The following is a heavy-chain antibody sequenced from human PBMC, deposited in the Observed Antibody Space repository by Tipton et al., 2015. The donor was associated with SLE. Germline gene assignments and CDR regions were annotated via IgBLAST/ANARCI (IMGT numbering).Heavy chain of an antibody. Sequence: TLSLTCTVSGGSISSGGYYWSWIRQPAGKGLEWIGHIYTSGSTNYNPSLKSRVTISVDTSKNQFSLKLSSVTAADTAVYYCARESFYYDSSGYYYDPAEYFQHWGQGTLVTVSS. J-gene: IGHJ1*01. CDR3: ARESFYYDSSGYYYDPAEYFQH. CDR1: GGSISSGGYY. V-gene: IGHV4-61*09. D-gene: IGHD3-22*01. CDR2: IYTSGST.